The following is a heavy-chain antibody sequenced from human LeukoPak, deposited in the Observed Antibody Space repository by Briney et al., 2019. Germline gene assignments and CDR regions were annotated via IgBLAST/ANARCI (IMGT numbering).Heavy chain of an antibody. J-gene: IGHJ6*03. CDR1: GFTFSSYA. D-gene: IGHD1-14*01. Sequence: GGSLRLSCAASGFTFSSYAMSWVREAPGKGLEWVSGLTGSGGNTYYADSVKGRVTISRDNSKNTLSVQINSLRDEDAAVYYCVKFRGIQHYNYHMEVWGKGTTVTVSS. CDR3: VKFRGIQHYNYHMEV. CDR2: LTGSGGNT. V-gene: IGHV3-23*01.